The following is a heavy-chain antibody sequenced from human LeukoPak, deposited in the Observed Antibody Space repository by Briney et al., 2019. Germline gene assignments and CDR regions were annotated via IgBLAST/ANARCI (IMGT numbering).Heavy chain of an antibody. D-gene: IGHD3-22*01. CDR1: GFNFVDYA. Sequence: GGSLRLSCAASGFNFVDYAMHWVRQAPGKGLEWVSLISGDGASTYYADSVKGRFTISRDNSKNSLSLQMNNLKTEDTALYYCARAPYYYDSSGHDTDYWGQGTLVTVSS. V-gene: IGHV3-43*02. CDR2: ISGDGAST. CDR3: ARAPYYYDSSGHDTDY. J-gene: IGHJ4*02.